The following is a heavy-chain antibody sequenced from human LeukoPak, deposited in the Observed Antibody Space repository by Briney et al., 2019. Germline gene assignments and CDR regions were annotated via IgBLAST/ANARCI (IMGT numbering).Heavy chain of an antibody. CDR1: GYSFTSYW. CDR2: IYPGDSDT. J-gene: IGHJ4*02. Sequence: GESLKISCQGSGYSFTSYWIGWVRQMPGKGLKWMGIIYPGDSDTRYSPSFQGQVTISADKSISTAYLQWSSLKASDTAMYYCARQRYSGYDPFDYWGQGTLVTVSS. V-gene: IGHV5-51*01. CDR3: ARQRYSGYDPFDY. D-gene: IGHD5-12*01.